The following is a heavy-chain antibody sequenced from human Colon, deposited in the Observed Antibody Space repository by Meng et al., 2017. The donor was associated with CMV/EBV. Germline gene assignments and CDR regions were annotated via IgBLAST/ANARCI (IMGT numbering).Heavy chain of an antibody. J-gene: IGHJ4*01. CDR2: ISGSGERT. V-gene: IGHV3-23*01. CDR1: GFTFRNYA. D-gene: IGHD5-24*01. CDR3: DGSDF. Sequence: GESLKISCAASGFTFRNYARSWARQAPGRGLEWVSTISGSGERTPYAGSVKGRFTISRDNSKSTLYLQMNRLTAEDTAVYYCDGSDFWGHGTLVTVSS.